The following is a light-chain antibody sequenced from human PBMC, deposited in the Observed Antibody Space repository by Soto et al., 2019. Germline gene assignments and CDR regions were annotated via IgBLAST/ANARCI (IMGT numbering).Light chain of an antibody. CDR1: QSVSSH. CDR2: GAS. J-gene: IGKJ1*01. Sequence: EIVMTQSPATLSVSPGERATLSCRASQSVSSHLAWYQKKPGQAPRLLIYGASSRATGIPDRFSGSGSGTDFTLTISRLEPEDFAVYYCQQYTSAPLTFGQGTKVDIK. V-gene: IGKV3-20*01. CDR3: QQYTSAPLT.